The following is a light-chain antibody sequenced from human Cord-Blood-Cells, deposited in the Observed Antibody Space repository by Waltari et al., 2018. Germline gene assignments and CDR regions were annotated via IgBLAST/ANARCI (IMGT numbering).Light chain of an antibody. V-gene: IGKV3-11*01. CDR1: QSVSSY. CDR3: QQRSNWPPGYT. CDR2: DAS. J-gene: IGKJ2*01. Sequence: EIVLTQSPATLSLPPGERATLSCRASQSVSSYLACYHQKPGQAPRLPIYDASNRATGIPARFSGIGSGTDFTLTISSLEPEDFAVYYCQQRSNWPPGYTFGQGTKLEIK.